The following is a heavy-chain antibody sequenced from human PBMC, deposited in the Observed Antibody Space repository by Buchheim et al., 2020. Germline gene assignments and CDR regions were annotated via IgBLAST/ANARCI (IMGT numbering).Heavy chain of an antibody. CDR2: INPNSGGT. V-gene: IGHV1-2*06. CDR1: GYTFTGYY. D-gene: IGHD2-15*01. Sequence: QVQLVQSGAEVKKPGASVKVSCKASGYTFTGYYMHWVRQAPGQGLEWMGRINPNSGGTNYAQKFQGRVTMTRDTSISPAYMELSRLRSDDTAVYYCARNRRVAAAAYYYYYYGMDVWGQGTT. J-gene: IGHJ6*02. CDR3: ARNRRVAAAAYYYYYYGMDV.